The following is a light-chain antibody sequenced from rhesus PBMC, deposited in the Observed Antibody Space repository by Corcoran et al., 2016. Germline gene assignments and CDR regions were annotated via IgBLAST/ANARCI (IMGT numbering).Light chain of an antibody. CDR3: QQGYSYPPT. J-gene: IGKJ4*01. CDR1: QSLSNY. Sequence: DIQMTQSPSSLSASVGDRVTITCQASQSLSNYLNWYQQKPGKIPKLLIYRASSLQSGIPPRFSGSGSGTVFTLTISSLQPEDFATYYCQQGYSYPPTFGGGTKVELK. CDR2: RAS. V-gene: IGKV1S9*01.